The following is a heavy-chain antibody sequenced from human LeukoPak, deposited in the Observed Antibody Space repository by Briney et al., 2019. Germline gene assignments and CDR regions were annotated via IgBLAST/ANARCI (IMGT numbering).Heavy chain of an antibody. CDR2: VFTSAIISGNT. CDR1: GGSISSYY. J-gene: IGHJ4*02. Sequence: SETLSLTCTVSGGSISSYYWSWIRQPPGKRLEWIGRVFTSAIISGNTNYNPSLKSRVTMSVDSSKNQFSLKLSSVTAADTAVYYCARRLRQILYYYDSSGYYFDYWGQGTLVTVSS. CDR3: ARRLRQILYYYDSSGYYFDY. V-gene: IGHV4-4*07. D-gene: IGHD3-22*01.